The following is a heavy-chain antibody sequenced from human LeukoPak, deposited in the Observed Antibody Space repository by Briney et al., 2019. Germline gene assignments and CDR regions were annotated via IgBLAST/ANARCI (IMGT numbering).Heavy chain of an antibody. V-gene: IGHV3-21*01. Sequence: GGSLRLSCAASGFTFSSYNMNWVRQAPGKGLEWVSSISSSSSYIYYVDSVKGRFTISRDNAKNSLYLQMNNLRAEDTAVYYCARDMTTVTTSYHYWGQGTLVTVPS. CDR2: ISSSSSYI. CDR1: GFTFSSYN. D-gene: IGHD4-17*01. CDR3: ARDMTTVTTSYHY. J-gene: IGHJ4*02.